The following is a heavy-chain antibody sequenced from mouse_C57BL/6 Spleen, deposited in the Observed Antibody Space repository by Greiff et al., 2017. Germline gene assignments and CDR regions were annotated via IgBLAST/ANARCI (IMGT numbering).Heavy chain of an antibody. D-gene: IGHD2-13*01. CDR1: GFTFSDYG. CDR3: ARKDYRAY. CDR2: ISSGSSTI. V-gene: IGHV5-17*01. Sequence: VQLKESGGGLVKPGGSLKLSCAASGFTFSDYGMHWVRQAPEKGLEWVAYISSGSSTIYYADTVKGRFTISRDNAKNTLFLQMTSLRSEDTAMYYCARKDYRAYWGQGTLVTVSA. J-gene: IGHJ3*01.